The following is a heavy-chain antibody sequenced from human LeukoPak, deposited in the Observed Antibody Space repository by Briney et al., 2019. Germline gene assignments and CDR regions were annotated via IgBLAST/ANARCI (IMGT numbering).Heavy chain of an antibody. CDR2: MNPNSGNT. CDR1: GYAFTSYD. CDR3: ARDLSLYYYDSSGLGFGY. J-gene: IGHJ4*02. Sequence: GASVKVSCKASGYAFTSYDINWVRQATGQGLEWVGWMNPNSGNTGYAQKFQGRVTMTRNTSISTAYMELSSLRSEDTAVYYCARDLSLYYYDSSGLGFGYWGQGTLVTVSS. D-gene: IGHD3-22*01. V-gene: IGHV1-8*01.